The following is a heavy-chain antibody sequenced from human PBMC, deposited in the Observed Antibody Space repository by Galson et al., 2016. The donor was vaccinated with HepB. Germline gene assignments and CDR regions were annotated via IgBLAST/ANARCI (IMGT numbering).Heavy chain of an antibody. V-gene: IGHV3-48*04. CDR1: GFTFSSYS. D-gene: IGHD1-26*01. Sequence: SLRLSCAASGFTFSSYSMNWVRQAPGKGLEWVSHITHTTYTIYYADSVKGRFTISRDNAKNTLYLQMNSLRAKDTAVYYCARGGSRPIDYWGQGTLVTVSS. J-gene: IGHJ4*02. CDR3: ARGGSRPIDY. CDR2: ITHTTYTI.